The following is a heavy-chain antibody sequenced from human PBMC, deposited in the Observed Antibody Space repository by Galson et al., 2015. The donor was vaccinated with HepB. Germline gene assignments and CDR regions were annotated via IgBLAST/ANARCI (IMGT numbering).Heavy chain of an antibody. D-gene: IGHD5-24*01. CDR2: IIPMFGAT. V-gene: IGHV1-69*13. CDR3: ARGPKEMSTMTGAFDI. Sequence: SVKVSCKASGGGFSTYGLSWVRQAPGQGPEWMGGIIPMFGATNYAQNFQDRVTITADPSTATAYMELFSLRLEDTAMYYCARGPKEMSTMTGAFDIWGQGTMVTVS. J-gene: IGHJ3*02. CDR1: GGGFSTYG.